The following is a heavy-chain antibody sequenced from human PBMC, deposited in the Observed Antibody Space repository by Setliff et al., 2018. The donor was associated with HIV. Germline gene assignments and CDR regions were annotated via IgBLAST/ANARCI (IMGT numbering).Heavy chain of an antibody. V-gene: IGHV4-38-2*02. Sequence: PSETLSLTCTVSGYSISSDYYWGWIRQPPGKGLEWIGNIYHSGSTYYNPSLKSRVTISVDTSKGQFSLKLTSVTAADTAVYYCAREDSSYHYFDYWGQGMLVTVSS. CDR2: IYHSGST. J-gene: IGHJ4*02. D-gene: IGHD6-6*01. CDR3: AREDSSYHYFDY. CDR1: GYSISSDYY.